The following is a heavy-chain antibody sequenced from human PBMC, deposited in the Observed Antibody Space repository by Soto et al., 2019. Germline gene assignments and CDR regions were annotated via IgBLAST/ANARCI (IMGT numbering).Heavy chain of an antibody. D-gene: IGHD3-22*01. CDR3: ASGDPDYYASPGVFDI. Sequence: SETLSLTCAVSGGPISNFYWSWIRQSPGRGLEWIGYISNTGNTHYDPSLKGRFTIALDTSKNQFSLKLTSVTAADTAVYFCASGDPDYYASPGVFDIWGQGTMVTVSS. V-gene: IGHV4-59*01. CDR2: ISNTGNT. CDR1: GGPISNFY. J-gene: IGHJ3*02.